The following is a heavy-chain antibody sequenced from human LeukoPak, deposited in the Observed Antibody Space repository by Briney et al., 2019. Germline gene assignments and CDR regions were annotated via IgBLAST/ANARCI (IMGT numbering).Heavy chain of an antibody. J-gene: IGHJ4*02. Sequence: ASVKVSCKASGYNFNIYGISWVRQAPGQGLEWMGWISAYNGNTYSAQRLQGRATMTTDTSTSTAYMELRGLTSDDTAVYYCARDDYGDPLEYWGQGTLVTVSS. CDR2: ISAYNGNT. V-gene: IGHV1-18*01. D-gene: IGHD4-17*01. CDR1: GYNFNIYG. CDR3: ARDDYGDPLEY.